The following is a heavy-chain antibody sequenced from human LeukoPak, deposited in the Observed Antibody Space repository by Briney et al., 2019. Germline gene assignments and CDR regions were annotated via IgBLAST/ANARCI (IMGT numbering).Heavy chain of an antibody. Sequence: GGSLRLSCAASGFTFSSYWMHWVRQGPGKGLVWVSRIDSDGSSTSYADSVKGRFTISRDNSKNTLYLQMSSLRADDTAVYYCVRGTGYWGQGTLVTVSS. CDR2: IDSDGSST. J-gene: IGHJ4*02. V-gene: IGHV3-74*01. CDR1: GFTFSSYW. CDR3: VRGTGY.